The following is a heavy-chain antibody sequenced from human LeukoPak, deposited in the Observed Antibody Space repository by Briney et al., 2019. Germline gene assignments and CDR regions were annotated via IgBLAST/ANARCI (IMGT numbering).Heavy chain of an antibody. CDR2: IKQDGSEK. V-gene: IGHV3-7*01. CDR1: GFTFSSYW. CDR3: ARDPRDDFHSSLYYYNMNTGGFDY. D-gene: IGHD6-13*01. J-gene: IGHJ4*02. Sequence: TGGSLRLSCAASGFTFSSYWMSWVRQAPGKGLEWVANIKQDGSEKYYVDSVKGRFTISRDNAKNSLYLQMNSLRAEDTAVYYCARDPRDDFHSSLYYYNMNTGGFDYWGQGTLVTVSS.